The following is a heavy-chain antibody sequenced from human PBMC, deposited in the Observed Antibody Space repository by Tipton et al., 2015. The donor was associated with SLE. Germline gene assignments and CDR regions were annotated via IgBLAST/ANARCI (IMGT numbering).Heavy chain of an antibody. V-gene: IGHV4-59*01. CDR2: IYYSGST. CDR1: GGSISSYY. J-gene: IGHJ4*02. Sequence: TLSLTCTVSGGSISSYYWSWIRQPPGKGLEWIGYIYYSGSTNYNPSLKSRVTISVDTSKNQFSLKLSSVTAADTAVYYCARWTTVILFDYWGQGTLVTVSS. D-gene: IGHD4-17*01. CDR3: ARWTTVILFDY.